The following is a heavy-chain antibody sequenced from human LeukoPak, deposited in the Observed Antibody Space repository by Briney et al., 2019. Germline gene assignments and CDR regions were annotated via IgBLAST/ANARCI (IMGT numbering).Heavy chain of an antibody. Sequence: ASVKLSCTASVYTFTTYDINWVREATGQGLEWRGWRNPHSGNPGHAQKFQGRVTINRRTSITAAYMELRSLKPEDTGVYYCVRGSRGCASRRCHHCWGQGT. CDR1: VYTFTTYD. D-gene: IGHD4/OR15-4a*01. V-gene: IGHV1-8*01. J-gene: IGHJ4*02. CDR3: VRGSRGCASRRCHHC. CDR2: RNPHSGNP.